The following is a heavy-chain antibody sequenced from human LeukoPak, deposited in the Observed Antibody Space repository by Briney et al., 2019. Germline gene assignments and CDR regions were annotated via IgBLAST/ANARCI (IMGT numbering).Heavy chain of an antibody. CDR1: GGSFSGYY. CDR2: INHSGST. J-gene: IGHJ4*02. CDR3: ARVTPKITIFGVALDY. Sequence: SETLSLTCAVYGGSFSGYYWSWIRQPPGKGLEWIGEINHSGSTNYNPSLKSRVTISVDTSKNQFSLKLSSVTAADTAVYYCARVTPKITIFGVALDYWGQGTLVTVSS. D-gene: IGHD3-3*01. V-gene: IGHV4-34*01.